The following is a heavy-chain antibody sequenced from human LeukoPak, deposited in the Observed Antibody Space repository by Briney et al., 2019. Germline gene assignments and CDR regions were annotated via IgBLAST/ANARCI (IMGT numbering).Heavy chain of an antibody. V-gene: IGHV4-34*01. CDR2: INHSGST. CDR1: GGSFSGYY. CDR3: ARAAYCGGDCYLFDY. Sequence: TSETLSLTCAVYGGSFSGYYWSWIRQPPGKGLEWIGEINHSGSTNYNPSLKSRVTISVGTSKNQFSLKLSSLTAADTAVYYCARAAYCGGDCYLFDYWGQGTLVTVFS. D-gene: IGHD2-21*02. J-gene: IGHJ4*02.